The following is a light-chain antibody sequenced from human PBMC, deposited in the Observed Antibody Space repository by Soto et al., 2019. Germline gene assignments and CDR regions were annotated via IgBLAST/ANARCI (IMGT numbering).Light chain of an antibody. Sequence: DIQLTQSPSFLSASVGDRVTITCRASQGISSHFAWFQQRPGKAPSLLSYHAFILQSGVPSRFSGSQSGTEFTLTISSLQPEDFATYYCQQFYSYPFTFGPGTKVDVK. CDR3: QQFYSYPFT. J-gene: IGKJ3*01. CDR1: QGISSH. V-gene: IGKV1-9*01. CDR2: HAF.